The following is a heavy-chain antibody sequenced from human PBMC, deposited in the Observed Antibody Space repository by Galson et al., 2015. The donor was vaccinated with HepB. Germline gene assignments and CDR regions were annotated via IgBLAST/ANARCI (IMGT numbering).Heavy chain of an antibody. CDR2: IHPKSGGT. Sequence: SVKVSCKASEYNFIDYYIHWVRQAPGQGLEWVGWIHPKSGGTLYAENFQGRLTMTRDTSRSTAYMELDRLRSDDTAGYYCARVRIRWGNAFESWGQGT. J-gene: IGHJ3*02. D-gene: IGHD4-23*01. CDR1: EYNFIDYY. V-gene: IGHV1-2*02. CDR3: ARVRIRWGNAFES.